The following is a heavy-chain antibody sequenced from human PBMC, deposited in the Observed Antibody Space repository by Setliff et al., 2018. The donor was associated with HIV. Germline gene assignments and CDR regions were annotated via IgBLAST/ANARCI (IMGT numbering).Heavy chain of an antibody. D-gene: IGHD2-21*01. CDR1: GGSINNSDCN. CDR3: ARQVWLSDNHYYYYMDV. J-gene: IGHJ6*03. CDR2: AYYIGST. Sequence: SETLSLTCTLSGGSINNSDCNWAWIRQSPGKGLEWIASAYYIGSTYYSSLKSRAAISVDTSKNRFPLRLSSVTAADTAIYYCARQVWLSDNHYYYYMDVWGKGTTVTVSS. V-gene: IGHV4-39*01.